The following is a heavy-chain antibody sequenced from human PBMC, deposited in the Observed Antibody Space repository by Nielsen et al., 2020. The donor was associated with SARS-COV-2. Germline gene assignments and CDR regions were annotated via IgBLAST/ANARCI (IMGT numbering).Heavy chain of an antibody. V-gene: IGHV1-8*01. J-gene: IGHJ5*02. CDR2: MNPNSGNT. CDR1: GYTSTSYD. D-gene: IGHD3-10*01. Sequence: ASVKVSCKASGYTSTSYDINWVRQATGQGLEWMGWMNPNSGNTGYAQKFQGRVTMTRNTSISTAYMELSSLRSEDTAVYYCARGGITMGWFDPWGQGTLVTVSS. CDR3: ARGGITMGWFDP.